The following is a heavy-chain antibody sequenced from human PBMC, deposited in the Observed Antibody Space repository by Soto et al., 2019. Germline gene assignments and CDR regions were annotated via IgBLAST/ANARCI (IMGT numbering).Heavy chain of an antibody. CDR3: ARHNGPLYVGYYYDMDV. Sequence: SETLSLTCAVSGGSISRGGYSWSWIRQPPGKGLEWIGYMYHSGSTYYNPSLKSRVTISIDRSKNQFSLKLSSVTAADTAVYYCARHNGPLYVGYYYDMDVWGQGTTVTVSS. D-gene: IGHD3-16*01. J-gene: IGHJ6*02. V-gene: IGHV4-30-2*01. CDR1: GGSISRGGYS. CDR2: MYHSGST.